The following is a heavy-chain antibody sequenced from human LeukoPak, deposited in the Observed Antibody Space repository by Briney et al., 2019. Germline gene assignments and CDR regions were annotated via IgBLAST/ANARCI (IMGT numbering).Heavy chain of an antibody. D-gene: IGHD1-1*01. Sequence: GGSLRFSCAASGFAFGSYGMHWVRQAPGKGLEWVGRIKSKTEGGTADYAAPVKGRFTISRDDSKNTMYLQMDNLRTEDTAVYYCTTYKSYSDAWGQGTLVIVSS. CDR2: IKSKTEGGTA. J-gene: IGHJ5*02. V-gene: IGHV3-15*01. CDR3: TTYKSYSDA. CDR1: GFAFGSYG.